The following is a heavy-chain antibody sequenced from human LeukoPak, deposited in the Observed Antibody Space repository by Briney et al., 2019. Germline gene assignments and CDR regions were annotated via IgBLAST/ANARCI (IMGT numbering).Heavy chain of an antibody. CDR1: VLTYNDYT. CDR2: ITRNGRYI. V-gene: IGHV3-21*01. D-gene: IGHD6-19*01. J-gene: IGHJ4*02. Sequence: GRSLRLSRAASVLTYNDYTMHWAPGAPGKGLEDGATITRNGRYINYTDSVKGLFTISRDNAKNSLYLQMSSLRVEDTAVYYCARDLSGWFGYYFDYWGQGTLVTVSS. CDR3: ARDLSGWFGYYFDY.